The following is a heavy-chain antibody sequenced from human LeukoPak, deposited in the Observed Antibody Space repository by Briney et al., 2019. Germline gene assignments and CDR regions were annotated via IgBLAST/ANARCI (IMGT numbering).Heavy chain of an antibody. CDR1: GYTFTSYS. J-gene: IGHJ4*02. CDR3: ARALYCSDGTCHLDN. Sequence: ASVKVSCKASGYTFTSYSISWERQAPGQGLEWMGWISPYNGNIKYAQKFQGRVTMTTDTVTSTAYMELRSLTSDDTAVYYCARALYCSDGTCHLDNWGQGTMVTVSS. V-gene: IGHV1-18*04. CDR2: ISPYNGNI. D-gene: IGHD2-15*01.